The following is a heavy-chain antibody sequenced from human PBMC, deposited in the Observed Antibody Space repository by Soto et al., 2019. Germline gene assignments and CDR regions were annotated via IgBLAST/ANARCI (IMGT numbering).Heavy chain of an antibody. D-gene: IGHD3-10*01. J-gene: IGHJ5*02. CDR1: GFSFTNYW. Sequence: EVQLVESGGGLVQPGGSLRLSCAASGFSFTNYWMHRVRQAPGKGLMWVSRINTDGSRTSYADSVKGRFAISRDNAKNTLYLQMNSLRAEDTAVYYCARVRSGSYDWFDPWGQGTLVTVSS. V-gene: IGHV3-74*01. CDR2: INTDGSRT. CDR3: ARVRSGSYDWFDP.